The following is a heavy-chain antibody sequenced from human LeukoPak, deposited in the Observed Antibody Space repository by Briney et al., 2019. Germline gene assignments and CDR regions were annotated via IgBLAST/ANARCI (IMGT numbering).Heavy chain of an antibody. V-gene: IGHV1-2*02. J-gene: IGHJ4*02. CDR1: GYTFTGYF. CDR3: ARWLQLIGSLDY. CDR2: INPNSGGT. Sequence: ASVKVSCKASGYTFTGYFIHWVRQAPGQGLEWMGWINPNSGGTNFAQKFQGRVTMTRDTSISTAYMELSRLRSDDTAVYYCARWLQLIGSLDYWGQGTLVTVSS. D-gene: IGHD5-24*01.